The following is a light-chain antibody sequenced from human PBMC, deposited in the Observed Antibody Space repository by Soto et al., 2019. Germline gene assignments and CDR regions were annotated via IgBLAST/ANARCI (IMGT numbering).Light chain of an antibody. V-gene: IGKV4-1*01. CDR1: QSVLYSSNNKNY. Sequence: DIVMTQSPDSLAVSLGERATINCKSSQSVLYSSNNKNYLAWYQQKPGQPPKLLIYWASTRESGVPYRFSGSGSGPDFTLTISSLQAEDVAVYYCQQYYSTPFTFGGGTKVEIK. CDR3: QQYYSTPFT. J-gene: IGKJ4*01. CDR2: WAS.